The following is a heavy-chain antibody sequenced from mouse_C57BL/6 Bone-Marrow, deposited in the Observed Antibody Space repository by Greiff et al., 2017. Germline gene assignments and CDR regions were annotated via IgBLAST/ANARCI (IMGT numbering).Heavy chain of an antibody. CDR3: ARGEYYGSAWFAY. J-gene: IGHJ3*01. D-gene: IGHD1-1*01. CDR2: INYDGSST. CDR1: GFTFSDYY. V-gene: IGHV5-16*01. Sequence: EVMLVASEGGLVQPGSSMKLSCTASGFTFSDYYMAWVRQVPEKGLEWVANINYDGSSTYYLDSLKSRFIISRDNAKNILYLQMSSLKSEDTATYYCARGEYYGSAWFAYWGQGTLVTVSA.